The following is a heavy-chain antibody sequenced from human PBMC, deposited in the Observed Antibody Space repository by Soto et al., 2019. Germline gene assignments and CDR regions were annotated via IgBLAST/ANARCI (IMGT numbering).Heavy chain of an antibody. V-gene: IGHV4-39*01. D-gene: IGHD3-3*01. CDR1: GGSISSSSYY. J-gene: IGHJ6*02. CDR2: IYYSGST. Sequence: SETLSLTCTVSGGSISSSSYYWGWIRQPPGKGLEWIGSIYYSGSTYYNPSLKSRVTISVDTSKNQFSLKLSSVTAADTAVYYCASGRYDFWSGYTNYGMDVWGQGTTVTVSS. CDR3: ASGRYDFWSGYTNYGMDV.